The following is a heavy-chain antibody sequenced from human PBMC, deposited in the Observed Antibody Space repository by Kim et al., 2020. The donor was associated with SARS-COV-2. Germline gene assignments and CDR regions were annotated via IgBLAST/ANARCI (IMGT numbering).Heavy chain of an antibody. J-gene: IGHJ6*02. CDR3: ARRASPYYYAMDV. Sequence: KHDPSVQGHVTISIDKSINTAYLQWRSLKTSDTAMYFCARRASPYYYAMDVWGQGTAVTVSS. V-gene: IGHV5-10-1*01.